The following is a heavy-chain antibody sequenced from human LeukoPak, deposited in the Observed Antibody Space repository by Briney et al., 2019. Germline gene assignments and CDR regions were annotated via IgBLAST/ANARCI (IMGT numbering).Heavy chain of an antibody. CDR2: IYYSGST. CDR3: ASVRYCSSTSCYVYFDY. V-gene: IGHV4-39*01. J-gene: IGHJ4*02. CDR1: GGSISSSSYY. Sequence: SETLSLTCTVSGGSISSSSYYWGWIRQPPGKGLEWIGSIYYSGSTYYNPSLKSRVTISVDTSKNQFSLKLSSVTAADRAVYYCASVRYCSSTSCYVYFDYWGQGTLVTVSS. D-gene: IGHD2-2*01.